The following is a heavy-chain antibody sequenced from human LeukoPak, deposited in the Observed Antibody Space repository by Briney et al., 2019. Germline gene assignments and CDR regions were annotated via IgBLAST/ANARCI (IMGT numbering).Heavy chain of an antibody. CDR1: GFTFSSYW. CDR2: ISSSDSYI. Sequence: GGSLRLSCAASGFTFSSYWMSWVRQAPGKGLEWVSSISSSDSYIYYADSVKGRFTISRDNAKNSLYLQMNSLRAEDTAVYYCARRYSGSYNFDYWGQGTLVTVSS. CDR3: ARRYSGSYNFDY. V-gene: IGHV3-21*01. J-gene: IGHJ4*02. D-gene: IGHD1-26*01.